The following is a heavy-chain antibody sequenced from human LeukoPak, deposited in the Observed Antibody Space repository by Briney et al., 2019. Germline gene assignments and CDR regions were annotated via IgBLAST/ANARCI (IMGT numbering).Heavy chain of an antibody. V-gene: IGHV3-30*18. CDR3: AKGWMDYGMDV. J-gene: IGHJ6*04. D-gene: IGHD2-2*03. Sequence: GGSLRLSCAASGVILSCYGMHWVRQAPGKGLEWVADISYDGSNKYYADYVKGRFTISRDNSKNTLYLQMNSLRAEDTAVYYCAKGWMDYGMDVWGKGTTVTVSS. CDR1: GVILSCYG. CDR2: ISYDGSNK.